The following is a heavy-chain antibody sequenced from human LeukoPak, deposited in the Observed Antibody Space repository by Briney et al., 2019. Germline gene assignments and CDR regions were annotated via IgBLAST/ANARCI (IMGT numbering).Heavy chain of an antibody. CDR1: GYTFTGYY. V-gene: IGHV1-2*02. CDR3: ARVWDYGDYSGLSPDGGFAY. CDR2: INPNSGGT. D-gene: IGHD4-17*01. Sequence: ASVKVSCKASGYTFTGYYMHWVRQAPGQGLEWMGWINPNSGGTNYAQKFQGRVTMTRDTSISTAYMELSRLRSDDTAVYYCARVWDYGDYSGLSPDGGFAYWGQGTLVTVSS. J-gene: IGHJ4*02.